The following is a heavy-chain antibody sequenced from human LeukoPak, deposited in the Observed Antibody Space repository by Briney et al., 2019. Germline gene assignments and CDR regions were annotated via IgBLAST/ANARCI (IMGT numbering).Heavy chain of an antibody. CDR3: ARASYCSDGSCYSDY. CDR2: ISGYNGHT. J-gene: IGHJ4*02. Sequence: GRSLRLSCAASGFTFTSYSISWVRQAPGQGLEWMGWISGYNGHTIYAQKLKGRVTMTTDTSTSTAYMDLRSLKSDDTAVYYCARASYCSDGSCYSDYWGQGTLVTVSS. D-gene: IGHD2-15*01. V-gene: IGHV1-18*01. CDR1: GFTFTSYS.